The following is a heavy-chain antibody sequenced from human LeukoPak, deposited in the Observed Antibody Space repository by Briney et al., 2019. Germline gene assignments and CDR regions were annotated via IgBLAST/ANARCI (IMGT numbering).Heavy chain of an antibody. CDR2: IYYGGST. D-gene: IGHD3-10*01. V-gene: IGHV4-39*01. J-gene: IGHJ4*02. Sequence: SETLSLTCAVCGGSFSGYYWSWIRQPPGKGLEWIGSIYYGGSTFYSPSLKSRVTISVDASKNQFPLNLSSVTAADTAVYYCARHPPYGSRSWGAYYFDHWGQGNLVTVSS. CDR3: ARHPPYGSRSWGAYYFDH. CDR1: GGSFSGYY.